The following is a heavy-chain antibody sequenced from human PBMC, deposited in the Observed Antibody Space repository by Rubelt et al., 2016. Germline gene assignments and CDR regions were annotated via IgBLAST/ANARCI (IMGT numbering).Heavy chain of an antibody. D-gene: IGHD3-3*01. J-gene: IGHJ4*02. Sequence: QVQLKQWGAGLLKPSETLSLTCAVYGGSFSGFYWSWIRQPPGKGLEWIGEISHRGDTNYNPSLKSQVTISVDTSKNQFSRKLSSVTAADTAVYYCASGDFWSGYYLSRDWGQGTLVTVSS. CDR3: ASGDFWSGYYLSRD. V-gene: IGHV4-34*01. CDR2: ISHRGDT. CDR1: GGSFSGFY.